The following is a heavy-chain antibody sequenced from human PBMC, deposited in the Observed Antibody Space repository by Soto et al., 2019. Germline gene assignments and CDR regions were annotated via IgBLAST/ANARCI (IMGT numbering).Heavy chain of an antibody. J-gene: IGHJ4*02. V-gene: IGHV3-74*01. CDR2: INSDGSST. D-gene: IGHD5-12*01. CDR3: ARDRYSGYGRRANTLDY. Sequence: GGSLRLSCAASGFTFSSFWMHWVRQAPGKGLVWVSRINSDGSSTSYADSVKGRFTISRDNAKNTLYLQMNSLRAEDTAVYYCARDRYSGYGRRANTLDYWGQGTLVTVSS. CDR1: GFTFSSFW.